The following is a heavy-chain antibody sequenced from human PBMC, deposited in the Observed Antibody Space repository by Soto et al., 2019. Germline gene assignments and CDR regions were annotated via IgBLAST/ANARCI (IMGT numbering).Heavy chain of an antibody. CDR2: IYYSGST. D-gene: IGHD6-13*01. CDR3: AREGLWPEGYSRSWYQGVFDI. Sequence: SETLYLTCAASGGSISTYYWSWIRQHTGKGLERIGYIYYSGSTNYNPSLKSRITINPDTSKNQFSLQLNSVTPEDTAVYYCAREGLWPEGYSRSWYQGVFDIWGKGTMVIVS. CDR1: GGSISTYY. J-gene: IGHJ3*02. V-gene: IGHV4-59*12.